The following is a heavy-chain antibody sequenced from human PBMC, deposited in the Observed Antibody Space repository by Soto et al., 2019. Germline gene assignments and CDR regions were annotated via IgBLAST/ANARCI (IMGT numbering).Heavy chain of an antibody. V-gene: IGHV1-2*04. CDR3: ARDHVDIVATGPNCSGGSCYPYYYYGMDV. CDR1: GYTFTGYY. J-gene: IGHJ6*02. Sequence: GASVKVSCKASGYTFTGYYMHWVRQAPGQGLEWMGWINPNSGGTNYAQKFQGWVTVTRDTSISTAYMELSRLRSDDTAVYYCARDHVDIVATGPNCSGGSCYPYYYYGMDVWGQGTTVTVSS. D-gene: IGHD2-15*01. CDR2: INPNSGGT.